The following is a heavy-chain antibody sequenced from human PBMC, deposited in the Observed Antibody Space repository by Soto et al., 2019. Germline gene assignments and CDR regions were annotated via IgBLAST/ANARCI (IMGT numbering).Heavy chain of an antibody. CDR2: INPNSGGT. V-gene: IGHV1-2*04. J-gene: IGHJ6*03. Sequence: QVQLVQSGAEVKKPGASVKVSCKASGYTFTGYYMHWVRQAPGQGLEWMGWINPNSGGTNYAQKFQGWVTMTRDTSISTAYMELSRLRSDDTAVYYCARGDAASRAGESYYYYYYMDVWGKGTTVTVSS. D-gene: IGHD3-16*01. CDR1: GYTFTGYY. CDR3: ARGDAASRAGESYYYYYYMDV.